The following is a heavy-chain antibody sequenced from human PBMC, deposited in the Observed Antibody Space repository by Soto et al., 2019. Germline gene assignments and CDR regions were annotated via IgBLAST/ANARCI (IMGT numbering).Heavy chain of an antibody. V-gene: IGHV3-21*01. CDR2: ISSSSSYI. Sequence: GGSLRLSCAAPGFTFSRYSMNWVRQAPGKGLEWVSSISSSSSYIYYADSVKGRFTISRDNAKNSLYLQMNSLGAEDTAVYYCARVATPDTMIVVVIDPFDIWGQGTMVTVSS. CDR3: ARVATPDTMIVVVIDPFDI. D-gene: IGHD3-22*01. J-gene: IGHJ3*02. CDR1: GFTFSRYS.